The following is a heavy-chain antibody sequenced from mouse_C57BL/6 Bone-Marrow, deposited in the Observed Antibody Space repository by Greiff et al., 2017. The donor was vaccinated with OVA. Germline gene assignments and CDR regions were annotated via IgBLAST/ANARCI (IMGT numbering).Heavy chain of an antibody. CDR1: GYTFTSYG. J-gene: IGHJ3*01. V-gene: IGHV1-81*01. CDR3: AAPPNYTWVAY. Sequence: VQLQQSGAELARPGASVKLSCKASGYTFTSYGISWVKQRTGQGLEWIGEIYPRSGNTYYNEKFRGKATLTADKSSSTAYMELRSLTSEDSAVYFCAAPPNYTWVAYWGQGTLVTVSA. CDR2: IYPRSGNT. D-gene: IGHD1-1*01.